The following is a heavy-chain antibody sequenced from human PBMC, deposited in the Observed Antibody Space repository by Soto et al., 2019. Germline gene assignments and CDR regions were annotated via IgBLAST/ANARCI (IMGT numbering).Heavy chain of an antibody. Sequence: GGSLRLSCAASGFTFSSYGMHWVRQAPGKGLEWVAVIWYDGSNKYYADSVKGRFTISRDNSKNTLYLQMNSLRAEDTAVYYCARGREQWLSGMNYFDYWGQGTLVTVSS. CDR1: GFTFSSYG. J-gene: IGHJ4*02. D-gene: IGHD6-19*01. CDR3: ARGREQWLSGMNYFDY. CDR2: IWYDGSNK. V-gene: IGHV3-33*01.